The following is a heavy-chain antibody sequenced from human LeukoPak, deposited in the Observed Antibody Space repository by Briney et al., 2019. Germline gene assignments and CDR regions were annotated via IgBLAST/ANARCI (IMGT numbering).Heavy chain of an antibody. CDR3: ARDQGYSNYGNYCYYYMDV. V-gene: IGHV1-3*01. CDR2: INAGNGNT. D-gene: IGHD4-11*01. J-gene: IGHJ6*03. CDR1: GYTFTSYA. Sequence: ASVKVSCKASGYTFTSYAMHWVRQAPGQRLEWMGWINAGNGNTKYSQKFQGRVTITRDTSASTAYMELSSLRSEDTAVYYCARDQGYSNYGNYCYYYMDVWGKGTTVTVSS.